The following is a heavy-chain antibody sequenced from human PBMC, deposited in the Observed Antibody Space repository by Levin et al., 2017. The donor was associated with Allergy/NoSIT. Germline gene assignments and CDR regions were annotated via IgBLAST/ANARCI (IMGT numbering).Heavy chain of an antibody. V-gene: IGHV1-18*01. CDR2: ISAYNGNT. J-gene: IGHJ1*01. CDR1: GYTFTSYG. CDR3: ARDPDAQWSGTIHFQH. Sequence: GASVKVSCKASGYTFTSYGISWVRQAPGQGLEWMGWISAYNGNTNYAQKLQGRVTMTTDTSTSTAYMELRSLRSDDTAVYYCARDPDAQWSGTIHFQHWGQGTLVTVSS. D-gene: IGHD3-3*01.